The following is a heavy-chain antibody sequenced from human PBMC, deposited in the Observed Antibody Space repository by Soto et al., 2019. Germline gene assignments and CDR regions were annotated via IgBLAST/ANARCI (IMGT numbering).Heavy chain of an antibody. D-gene: IGHD3-10*01. CDR3: ASSYGSGYRAFDY. CDR2: INPILSMS. J-gene: IGHJ4*02. Sequence: QVQLVQSGAEVKRPGSSVKVSCKASGDTFTFYSINWVRQAPGLGLEWMGRINPILSMSNYAQRFQGRVTMTADESTSTANMELSSRRSEDTAIYYCASSYGSGYRAFDYWGQGALVTVSS. CDR1: GDTFTFYS. V-gene: IGHV1-69*02.